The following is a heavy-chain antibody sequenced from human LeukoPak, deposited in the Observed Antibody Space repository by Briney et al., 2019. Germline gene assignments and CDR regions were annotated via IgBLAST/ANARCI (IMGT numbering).Heavy chain of an antibody. CDR2: ISGSGGST. CDR3: AKDNGWFGELLPSDY. J-gene: IGHJ4*02. D-gene: IGHD3-10*01. Sequence: PGGSLRLSCAAPGFTFSSYAMSWVRQAPGKGLEWVSAISGSGGSTYYADSVKGRFTISRDNSKNTLYLQMNSLRAEDTAVYYCAKDNGWFGELLPSDYWGQGTLVTVSS. CDR1: GFTFSSYA. V-gene: IGHV3-23*01.